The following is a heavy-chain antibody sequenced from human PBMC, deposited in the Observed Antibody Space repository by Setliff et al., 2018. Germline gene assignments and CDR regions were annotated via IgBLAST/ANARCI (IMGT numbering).Heavy chain of an antibody. J-gene: IGHJ3*02. CDR2: INPDHGNR. V-gene: IGHV1-3*01. Sequence: ASVKVSCKASGFTLTSYPIHWVRQAPGQRLEWMGWINPDHGNRKYSQRFQGRVTITRDTSASTVFLELSTLRSEDTAVYYCTRDFLGATASFDIWGQGTMVTVSS. CDR3: TRDFLGATASFDI. CDR1: GFTLTSYP. D-gene: IGHD3-3*01.